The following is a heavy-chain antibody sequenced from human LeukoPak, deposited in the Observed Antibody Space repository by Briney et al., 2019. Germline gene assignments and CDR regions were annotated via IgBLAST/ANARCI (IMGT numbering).Heavy chain of an antibody. CDR2: IGSDNKP. CDR3: ARDLHYDVAMDV. V-gene: IGHV3-23*01. Sequence: GGSLRPPCEAFGFTFSAYGLTWVRQAPGKGLEWVSSIGSDNKPHYSESVKGRFAISRDNSKSMLFLQLNSLRAEDTALYYCARDLHYDVAMDVWGQGTTVTVSS. D-gene: IGHD5-12*01. CDR1: GFTFSAYG. J-gene: IGHJ6*02.